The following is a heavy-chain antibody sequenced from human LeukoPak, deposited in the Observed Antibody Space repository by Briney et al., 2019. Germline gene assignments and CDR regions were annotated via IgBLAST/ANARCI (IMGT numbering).Heavy chain of an antibody. Sequence: GESLRLSCAASGFTFSSYAMSWVRQAPGKGLEWVSAISGSGGSTYYADSVKGRFTISRDNSKNTLYLQMNGLRAEDTAVYYCAKGGIAVAGYYYYGMDVWGKGTTVTVSS. CDR1: GFTFSSYA. D-gene: IGHD6-19*01. CDR2: ISGSGGST. CDR3: AKGGIAVAGYYYYGMDV. V-gene: IGHV3-23*01. J-gene: IGHJ6*04.